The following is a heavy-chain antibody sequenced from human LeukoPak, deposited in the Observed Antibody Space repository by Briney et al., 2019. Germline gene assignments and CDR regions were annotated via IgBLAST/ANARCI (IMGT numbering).Heavy chain of an antibody. CDR3: ARSGYREYGDSGVDY. Sequence: GESLKISCQGSGYTFTNYWIGWVRQMPGKGLEWMGIIYPDDSDTRYSPSFQGQVTISADKSISTAYLQWSSLKASDTAMYYCARSGYREYGDSGVDYWGQGTLVTVSS. CDR2: IYPDDSDT. V-gene: IGHV5-51*01. D-gene: IGHD4-17*01. CDR1: GYTFTNYW. J-gene: IGHJ4*02.